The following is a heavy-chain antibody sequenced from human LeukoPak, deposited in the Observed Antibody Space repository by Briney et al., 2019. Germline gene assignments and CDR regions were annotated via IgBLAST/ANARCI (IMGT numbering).Heavy chain of an antibody. CDR2: INHSGST. CDR3: ARAGWFGEFSTDY. D-gene: IGHD3-10*01. J-gene: IGHJ4*02. CDR1: GGSFSGYY. V-gene: IGHV4-34*01. Sequence: PSETLSLTCAVYGGSFSGYYWSWIRQPPGKGLEWIGEINHSGSTNYNPSLKSRVTISVDTSKNQFSLKLSSVTAADTVVYYCARAGWFGEFSTDYWGQGTLVTVSS.